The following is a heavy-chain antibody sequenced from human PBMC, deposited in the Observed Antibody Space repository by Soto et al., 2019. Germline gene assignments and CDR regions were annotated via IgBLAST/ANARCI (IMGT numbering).Heavy chain of an antibody. V-gene: IGHV6-1*01. CDR2: TYYRSKWYN. CDR3: ARDLTIFGVVHYYYYYGMDV. CDR1: GDSVSSNSAA. Sequence: QTLSLTCVISGDSVSSNSAAWNWIRQSPSRGLEWLGRTYYRSKWYNDYAVSVKSRITINPDTSKNQFSLQLNSVTPEDTAVYYCARDLTIFGVVHYYYYYGMDVWGQGTTVTVSS. J-gene: IGHJ6*02. D-gene: IGHD3-3*01.